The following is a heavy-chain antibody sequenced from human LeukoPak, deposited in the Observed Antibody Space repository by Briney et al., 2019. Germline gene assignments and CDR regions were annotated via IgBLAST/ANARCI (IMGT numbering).Heavy chain of an antibody. CDR3: TSSITIFGVVCY. D-gene: IGHD3-3*01. CDR1: GFTFSNAW. Sequence: GGSLRLSCAASGFTFSNAWMSWVRQAPGKGLEWVGRIKSKTDGGTTDYAAPVKGRFTISRDDSKNTLYLQMNSLKTEDTAVYYCTSSITIFGVVCYWGQGTLVTVSS. J-gene: IGHJ4*02. V-gene: IGHV3-15*01. CDR2: IKSKTDGGTT.